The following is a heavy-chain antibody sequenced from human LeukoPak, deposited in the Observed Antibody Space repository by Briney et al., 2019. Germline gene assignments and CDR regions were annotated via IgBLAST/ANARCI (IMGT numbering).Heavy chain of an antibody. CDR3: ARRSVVPTAKEQTWFDP. J-gene: IGHJ5*02. CDR1: GGSLSSYY. CDR2: IYYSGST. Sequence: ASETLSLTCTVSGGSLSSYYWSWIRQFPGKGVEWIGYIYYSGSTSYNPSLESRVTISLDTSKNQFSLKLSSLTAADTAVYYCARRSVVPTAKEQTWFDPWGQGTQVTVSS. V-gene: IGHV4-59*01. D-gene: IGHD2-2*01.